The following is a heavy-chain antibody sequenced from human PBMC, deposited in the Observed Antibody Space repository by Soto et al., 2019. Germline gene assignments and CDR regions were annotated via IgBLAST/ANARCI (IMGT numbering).Heavy chain of an antibody. CDR2: IKKAGSRL. D-gene: IGHD6-6*01. V-gene: IGHV3-7*01. CDR3: AGGTGYYFDY. CDR1: GFTFITYW. Sequence: VQLVESGGDLVQPGGSLGLSCGASGFTFITYWMNWVRQVHVKGLEWVANIKKAGSRLGYVDPVKGRWAISRDNAKNPLFLQMNSLRVEDKAVDYCAGGTGYYFDYWGQGTLVPVSS. J-gene: IGHJ4*02.